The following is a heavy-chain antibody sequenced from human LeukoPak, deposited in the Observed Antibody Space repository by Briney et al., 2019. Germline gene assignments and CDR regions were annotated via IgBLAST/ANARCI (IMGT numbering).Heavy chain of an antibody. J-gene: IGHJ4*02. V-gene: IGHV3-74*01. CDR1: GFTFSSYW. D-gene: IGHD6-13*01. Sequence: GGSLRLSCAASGFTFSSYWMHWVRQAPGKGLVWVSRVNTDGSTPTYADSVKGRFSISRDNSKNTLFLQMNNLRAEDTAVYYCAKDRTSWYYSFDHWGQGTLVTVSS. CDR3: AKDRTSWYYSFDH. CDR2: VNTDGSTP.